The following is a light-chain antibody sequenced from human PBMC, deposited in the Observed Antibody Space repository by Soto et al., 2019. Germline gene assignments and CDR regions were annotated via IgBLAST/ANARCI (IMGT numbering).Light chain of an antibody. CDR2: GAS. V-gene: IGKV3-15*01. CDR1: QSVTYN. CDR3: QQYNDWLWT. Sequence: VMTQAPGTLSVSPGERATLSCRASQSVTYNLAWYQQKPGQAPRLLIYGASTRATGIPARFSGRGSGTEFTLTITSLQSEDFAVYYCQQYNDWLWTFGQGTKVDIK. J-gene: IGKJ1*01.